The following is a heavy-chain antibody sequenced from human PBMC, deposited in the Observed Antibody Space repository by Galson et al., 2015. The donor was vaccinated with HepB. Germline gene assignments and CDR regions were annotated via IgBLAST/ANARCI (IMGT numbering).Heavy chain of an antibody. CDR2: INPNSGGT. D-gene: IGHD2-8*01. J-gene: IGHJ5*02. CDR1: GYTFTGYY. Sequence: SVKVSCKASGYTFTGYYMHWVRQAPGQGLEWMGWINPNSGGTNYAQKFQGWVTMTRDTSISTAYMELSRLRSDDTAVYYCAIGYCTNGVCPGWFDPWGQGTLVTASS. V-gene: IGHV1-2*04. CDR3: AIGYCTNGVCPGWFDP.